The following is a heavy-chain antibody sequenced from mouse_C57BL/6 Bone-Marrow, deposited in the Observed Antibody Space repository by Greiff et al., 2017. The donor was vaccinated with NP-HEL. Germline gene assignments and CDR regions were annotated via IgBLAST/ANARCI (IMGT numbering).Heavy chain of an antibody. Sequence: VQLQQSGPELVKPGASVKISCKASGYSFTGYYMHWVKQSSEKSLEWIGEINPSTGGTSYNQKVKGKAPLTVDNSSSTTYMQLKSLTSEDSTVYYCARLGTTVVALFYWYFDVWGTGTTVTVTS. CDR2: INPSTGGT. V-gene: IGHV1-43*01. J-gene: IGHJ1*03. CDR3: ARLGTTVVALFYWYFDV. D-gene: IGHD1-1*01. CDR1: GYSFTGYY.